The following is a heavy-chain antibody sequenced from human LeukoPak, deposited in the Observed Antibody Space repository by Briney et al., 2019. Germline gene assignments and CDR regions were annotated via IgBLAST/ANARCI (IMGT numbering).Heavy chain of an antibody. CDR2: IIPIFGIA. V-gene: IGHV1-69*04. Sequence: ASVKVSCKASGGTFSSYAISWVRQAPGQGLEWMGRIIPIFGIANYAQKFQGRVTITADKSTGTAYMELSSLRSEDTAVYYCARDRGSSRYYSFDYWGQGTLVTVSS. CDR3: ARDRGSSRYYSFDY. D-gene: IGHD1-26*01. J-gene: IGHJ4*02. CDR1: GGTFSSYA.